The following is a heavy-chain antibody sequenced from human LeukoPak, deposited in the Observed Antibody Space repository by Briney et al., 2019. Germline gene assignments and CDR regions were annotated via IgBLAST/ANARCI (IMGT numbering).Heavy chain of an antibody. D-gene: IGHD1-26*01. CDR2: TYYRSKWYY. V-gene: IGHV6-1*01. CDR3: ARTRDLGPDY. J-gene: IGHJ4*02. CDR1: GDSVSSNSAA. Sequence: SQTLALTCVISGDSVSSNSAAWNWIRQSPSRGLEWLGRTYYRSKWYYHYAVSMKSRITVNPDTSKNQFSLQLNSVTPEDTAVYYCARTRDLGPDYWGQGTLVTVSS.